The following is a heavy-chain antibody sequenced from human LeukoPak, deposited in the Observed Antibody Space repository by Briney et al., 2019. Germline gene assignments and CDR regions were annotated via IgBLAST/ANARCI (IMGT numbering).Heavy chain of an antibody. CDR2: IYTSGST. J-gene: IGHJ4*02. D-gene: IGHD2-15*01. V-gene: IGHV4-61*02. CDR1: GGSISSGSYH. Sequence: SQTLSLTCTVSGGSISSGSYHWGWIPQPAGKGLEWIGRIYTSGSTNSNPSLKSRVSISVDPSKNQFSMKLSSVTAADAAVYYCARLYCSGGSCYSDYWGQGTLVTVSS. CDR3: ARLYCSGGSCYSDY.